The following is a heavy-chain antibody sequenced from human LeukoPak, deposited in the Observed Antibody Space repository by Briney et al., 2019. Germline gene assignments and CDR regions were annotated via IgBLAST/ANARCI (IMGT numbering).Heavy chain of an antibody. CDR1: GGTFSSYA. V-gene: IGHV1-69*05. D-gene: IGHD5-18*01. Sequence: PVKVSCKASGGTFSSYAISWVRQAPGQGLEWMGGIIPIFGTANYAQKFQGRVTITTDESTSTAYMELSSLRSEDTAVYYCARGGVGYSYGEFDYWGQGTLVTVSS. CDR3: ARGGVGYSYGEFDY. CDR2: IIPIFGTA. J-gene: IGHJ4*02.